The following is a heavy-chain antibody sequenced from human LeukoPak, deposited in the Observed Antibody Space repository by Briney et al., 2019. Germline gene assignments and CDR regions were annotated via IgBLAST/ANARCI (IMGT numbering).Heavy chain of an antibody. V-gene: IGHV3-33*08. Sequence: PGGSLRLSCAASGFTFSNYNFYWVRQAPGKGLEWVAVIWYDGSNKYYADSVKGRFTISRDNSKNTLYLQMNSLRAEDTAVYYCAREGYCSGGSCQDAFDIWGQGTMVTVSS. CDR1: GFTFSNYN. CDR3: AREGYCSGGSCQDAFDI. D-gene: IGHD2-15*01. CDR2: IWYDGSNK. J-gene: IGHJ3*02.